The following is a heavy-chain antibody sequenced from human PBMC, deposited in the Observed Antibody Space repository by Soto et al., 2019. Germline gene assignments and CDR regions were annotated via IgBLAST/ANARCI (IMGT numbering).Heavy chain of an antibody. CDR1: GFTFSSYG. CDR2: ISYDGSNK. D-gene: IGHD3-9*01. V-gene: IGHV3-30*18. J-gene: IGHJ4*02. CDR3: AKDLRALLRYFDWLLAPSEFDY. Sequence: GGSLRLSCAASGFTFSSYGMHWVRQAPGKGLEWVAVISYDGSNKYYADSVKGRFTISRDNSKNTLYLQMNSLRAEDTAVYYCAKDLRALLRYFDWLLAPSEFDYWGQGTLVTVSS.